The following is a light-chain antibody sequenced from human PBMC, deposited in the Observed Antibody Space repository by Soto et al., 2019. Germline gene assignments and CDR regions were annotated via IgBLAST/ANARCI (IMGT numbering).Light chain of an antibody. Sequence: QSALTQPASVSGSPGQSITISCTGTSSDVGGYNYVSWYLQHPGKAPKPMIYEVSNRPSGVSNRFSGSKSGNTASLTISGLQAEDEADYYCSSYTSSSTYVFGTGTKVTVL. CDR2: EVS. CDR3: SSYTSSSTYV. V-gene: IGLV2-14*01. J-gene: IGLJ1*01. CDR1: SSDVGGYNY.